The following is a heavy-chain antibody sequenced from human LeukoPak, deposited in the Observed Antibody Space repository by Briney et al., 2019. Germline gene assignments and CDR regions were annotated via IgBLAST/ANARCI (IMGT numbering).Heavy chain of an antibody. CDR1: GFTFDDYA. D-gene: IGHD3-22*01. CDR3: AKPSYYYDSSGAFDY. V-gene: IGHV3-9*01. CDR2: ISWNSGSI. Sequence: GGSLRLSCAASGFTFDDYAMHWVRQAPGKGLEWVSGISWNSGSIGYADSVKGRFTISRDNAKNSLYLQMNSLRAEDTALYYCAKPSYYYDSSGAFDYWGQGTLVTVSS. J-gene: IGHJ4*02.